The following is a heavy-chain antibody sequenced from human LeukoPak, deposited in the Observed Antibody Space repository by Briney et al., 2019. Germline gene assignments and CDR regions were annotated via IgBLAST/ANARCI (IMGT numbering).Heavy chain of an antibody. CDR3: AIHGGGTIRIEAFDV. CDR2: ISGDGRDI. J-gene: IGHJ3*01. D-gene: IGHD3-3*01. V-gene: IGHV3-23*01. CDR1: GFTVSSNY. Sequence: GGSLRLSCAASGFTVSSNYMSWVRQAPGKGLEWVSAISGDGRDIFYAGAVKGRFTISRDNSKNTLYLQMNSLRDEDTALYYCAIHGGGTIRIEAFDVWGQGTMVTISS.